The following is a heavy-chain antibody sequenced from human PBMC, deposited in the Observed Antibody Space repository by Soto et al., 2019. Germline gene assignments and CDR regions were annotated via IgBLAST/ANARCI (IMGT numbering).Heavy chain of an antibody. J-gene: IGHJ5*02. Sequence: PSETLSLTCTVSGGSISSSSYYWGWIRQPPGKGLEWIGSIFYSGSTYYNPSLKSRVAISVDTSKNQFSLKLSSVTAADTAVYYCARLSVLSHYYDSSGYYYGDLYNWFDPWGQGTLVTVSS. V-gene: IGHV4-39*01. D-gene: IGHD3-22*01. CDR3: ARLSVLSHYYDSSGYYYGDLYNWFDP. CDR2: IFYSGST. CDR1: GGSISSSSYY.